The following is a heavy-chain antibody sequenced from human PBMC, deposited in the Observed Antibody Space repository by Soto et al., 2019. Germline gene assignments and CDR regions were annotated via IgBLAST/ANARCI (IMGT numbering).Heavy chain of an antibody. Sequence: PGGSLRLSCAASGFTFDDYAMHWVRQAPGKGLEWVSGISWNSGSIGYADSVKGRFTISRDNAKNSLYLQMNSLRAEDTALYYCAKDLEPALRYDFWSGYYVDAFDIWGQGTMVTVSS. V-gene: IGHV3-9*01. CDR3: AKDLEPALRYDFWSGYYVDAFDI. CDR1: GFTFDDYA. D-gene: IGHD3-3*01. J-gene: IGHJ3*02. CDR2: ISWNSGSI.